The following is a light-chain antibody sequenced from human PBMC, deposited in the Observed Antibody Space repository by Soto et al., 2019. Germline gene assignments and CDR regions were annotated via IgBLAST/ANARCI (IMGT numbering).Light chain of an antibody. CDR1: QGISSY. V-gene: IGKV1-8*01. J-gene: IGKJ1*01. CDR3: QQYYSYPRT. Sequence: AIRMTQSPSSLSASTGARVTTTGPASQGISSYLAWYQQKPGKAPKLLIYAASTLQSGVPSRFSGSGSGTDFTLTISCLQSEDFATYYCQQYYSYPRTFGQGTKVDI. CDR2: AAS.